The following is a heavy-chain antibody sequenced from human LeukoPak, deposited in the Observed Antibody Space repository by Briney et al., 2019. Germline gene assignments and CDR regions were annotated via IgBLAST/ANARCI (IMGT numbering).Heavy chain of an antibody. CDR1: GFTFSSYA. Sequence: GGSLRLSCAASGFTFSSYAMSWVRQAPGKGLEWVSTISGSGGSTYYADSVKGRFTISRDNAKNSLYLQMNSLRAEDTAVYYCARSYYYGMDVWGQGTTVTVSS. CDR3: ARSYYYGMDV. CDR2: ISGSGGST. J-gene: IGHJ6*02. V-gene: IGHV3-23*01.